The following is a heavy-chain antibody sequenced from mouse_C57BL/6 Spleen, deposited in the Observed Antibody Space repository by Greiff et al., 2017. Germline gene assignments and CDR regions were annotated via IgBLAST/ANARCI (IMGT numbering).Heavy chain of an antibody. CDR1: GFNIKDYY. CDR2: IDPADGDT. D-gene: IGHD1-1*01. CDR3: ARARYIGSSYGDYAMDY. J-gene: IGHJ4*01. Sequence: VQLQQPGAELVKPGASVKLSCTASGFNIKDYYMHWVKQRTEQGLEWIGRIDPADGDTKYAPKFQGKATITADTASNTAYLQLSSLTSGDTAVYYCARARYIGSSYGDYAMDYWGQGTSVTVSS. V-gene: IGHV14-2*01.